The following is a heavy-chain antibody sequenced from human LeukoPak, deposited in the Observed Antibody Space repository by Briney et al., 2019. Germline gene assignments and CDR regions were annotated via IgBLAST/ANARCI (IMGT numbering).Heavy chain of an antibody. Sequence: GGSLRLSCAASGFTFSNYAMHWVREAPGKGLEWVAAISYDGGKKYYADSVKGRFSISRDNSENTLYLQMDSLRAEDTAVYYCASNRGSDYWGQGTLVTVSS. CDR1: GFTFSNYA. CDR3: ASNRGSDY. V-gene: IGHV3-30*01. J-gene: IGHJ4*02. CDR2: ISYDGGKK. D-gene: IGHD1-14*01.